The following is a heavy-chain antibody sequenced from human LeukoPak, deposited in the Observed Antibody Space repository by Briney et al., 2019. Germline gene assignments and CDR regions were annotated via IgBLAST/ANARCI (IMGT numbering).Heavy chain of an antibody. D-gene: IGHD6-19*01. CDR1: GFSFSTYS. V-gene: IGHV3-48*02. CDR3: ATEDSGRFH. CDR2: IGSSSSPI. Sequence: GGSLGLSCAASGFSFSTYSMNWVRQAPGKGLEWLSHIGSSSSPIYYADSVKGRFTISRDNAKNSLYLDMNSLRDEDTAVYYCATEDSGRFHWGQGTLVTVSS. J-gene: IGHJ4*02.